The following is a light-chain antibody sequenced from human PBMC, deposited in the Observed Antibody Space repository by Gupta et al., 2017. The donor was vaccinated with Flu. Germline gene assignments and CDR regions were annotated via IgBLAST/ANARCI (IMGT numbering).Light chain of an antibody. CDR3: QQYSNWPST. J-gene: IGKJ1*01. CDR1: QSVSSN. V-gene: IGKV3-15*01. CDR2: GAS. Sequence: EIVMTLSPVPLSVSPGERATLSCRASQSVSSNFAWYQQKPGQAPRLLIYGASIRDTGIPARFTGSGSGTDFTLTISSLQSEDFAVYYCQQYSNWPSTFGQGTKVEIK.